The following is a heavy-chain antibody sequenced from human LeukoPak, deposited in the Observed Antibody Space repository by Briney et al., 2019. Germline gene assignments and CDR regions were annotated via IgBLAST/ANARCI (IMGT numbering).Heavy chain of an antibody. J-gene: IGHJ4*02. CDR1: GGSISSGSYY. CDR3: ARDAAFDHCGGDCYPDY. D-gene: IGHD2-21*01. Sequence: SETLSLTCTVSGGSISSGSYYWSWIRQPAGKGLEWIGRIYTSGSTNYNPSLESRVTMSLDTSKNQFSLKLRSVTAADTAVYYCARDAAFDHCGGDCYPDYWGQGTLVTVSS. CDR2: IYTSGST. V-gene: IGHV4-61*02.